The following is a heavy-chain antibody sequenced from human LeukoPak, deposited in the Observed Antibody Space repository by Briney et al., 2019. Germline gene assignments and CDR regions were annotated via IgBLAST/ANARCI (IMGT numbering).Heavy chain of an antibody. CDR3: ARADFGGNSGAFDY. CDR2: INAGNGNT. Sequence: ASVKVSCKASGYTFTSYAMHWVRQAPGQRLEWMGWINAGNGNTKYSQEFQGRVTMTRDMSTSTVYMDLSSLRSEDTAVYYCARADFGGNSGAFDYWGQGTLVTVSS. J-gene: IGHJ4*02. D-gene: IGHD4-23*01. CDR1: GYTFTSYA. V-gene: IGHV1-3*03.